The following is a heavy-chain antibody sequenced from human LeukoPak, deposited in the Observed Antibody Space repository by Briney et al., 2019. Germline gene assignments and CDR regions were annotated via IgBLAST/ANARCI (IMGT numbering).Heavy chain of an antibody. CDR2: ISYDGSNK. V-gene: IGHV3-30*04. Sequence: GGSLRLSCAASGFTFSSYAMRWVRQAPGKGLEWGAVISYDGSNKYYADSVKSRFTISRDNSKNTLYLQMNSLRAEDTAVYYCARDPLVNDGELSLSYFDYWGQGTPVTVSS. CDR3: ARDPLVNDGELSLSYFDY. J-gene: IGHJ4*02. CDR1: GFTFSSYA. D-gene: IGHD3-16*02.